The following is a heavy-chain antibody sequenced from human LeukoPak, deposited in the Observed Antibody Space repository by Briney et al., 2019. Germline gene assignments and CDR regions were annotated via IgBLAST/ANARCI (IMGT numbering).Heavy chain of an antibody. CDR3: ARAYHSETAFDI. CDR1: GGSISSSSYY. J-gene: IGHJ3*02. CDR2: IYYSGST. Sequence: SETLSLTCTVSGGSISSSSYYWGWIRQPPGKGLEWIGSIYYSGSTYYNPSLKSRVTISVDTSKNQFSLKLSSVTAADTAVYYCARAYHSETAFDIWGQGTMVTVSS. D-gene: IGHD1-14*01. V-gene: IGHV4-39*07.